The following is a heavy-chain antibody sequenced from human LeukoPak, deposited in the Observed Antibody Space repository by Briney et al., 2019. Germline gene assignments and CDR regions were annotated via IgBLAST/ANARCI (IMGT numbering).Heavy chain of an antibody. J-gene: IGHJ6*03. V-gene: IGHV4-39*07. CDR1: GGSISSSSYY. CDR3: ARTQYSSGWYLGHYYYYMDV. Sequence: SETLSLTCTVSGGSISSSSYYWGWIRQPPGKGLEWIGSIYYSGSTYYNPSLKSRVTISVDTSKNQFSLKLSSVTAADTAVYYCARTQYSSGWYLGHYYYYMDVWGKGTTVTISS. CDR2: IYYSGST. D-gene: IGHD6-19*01.